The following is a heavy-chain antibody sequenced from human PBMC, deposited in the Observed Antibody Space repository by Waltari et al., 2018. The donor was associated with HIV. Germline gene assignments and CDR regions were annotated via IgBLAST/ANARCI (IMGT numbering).Heavy chain of an antibody. CDR1: GFTFGSYG. J-gene: IGHJ4*02. CDR2: ISSSGGTI. CDR3: ARDFPFGKTGGSYYGIY. V-gene: IGHV3-48*03. D-gene: IGHD3-10*01. Sequence: EVQLVESGGGFVQPGGSLRLSCAASGFTFGSYGINSVRQAPGKGPEWVSYISSSGGTIYYADSVKGRFTLSRDNSKSSLYLQMNSLRDEDTAVYYCARDFPFGKTGGSYYGIYWGLGTLVTVSS.